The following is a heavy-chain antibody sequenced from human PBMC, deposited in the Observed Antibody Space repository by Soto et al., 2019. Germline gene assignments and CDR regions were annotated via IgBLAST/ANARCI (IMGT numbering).Heavy chain of an antibody. CDR2: IWYDGSNK. Sequence: QVQLVESGGGVVQPGRSLRLSCAASGFTFSSYGMNWVRQAPGKGMEWVAIIWYDGSNKYYAASVKGRFTISRDNSKNTLDLQMNSLRAEDTAVYYCARDPGYDDILTGYPPAFDYWVQGILVTVSS. D-gene: IGHD3-9*01. CDR1: GFTFSSYG. J-gene: IGHJ4*02. V-gene: IGHV3-33*01. CDR3: ARDPGYDDILTGYPPAFDY.